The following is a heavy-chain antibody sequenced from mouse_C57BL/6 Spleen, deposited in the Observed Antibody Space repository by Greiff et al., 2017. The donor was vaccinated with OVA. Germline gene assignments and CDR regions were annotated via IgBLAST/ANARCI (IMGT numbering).Heavy chain of an antibody. CDR1: GYAFSSYW. V-gene: IGHV1-80*01. Sequence: QVQLQQSGAELVKPGASVKISCKASGYAFSSYWMNWVKQRPGKGLEWIGQIYPGDGDTNYNGKFKGKATLTADKSSSTAYMQLSSLTSEDSAVYFCARWTAQATRFAYWGQGTLVTVSA. D-gene: IGHD3-2*02. CDR2: IYPGDGDT. CDR3: ARWTAQATRFAY. J-gene: IGHJ3*01.